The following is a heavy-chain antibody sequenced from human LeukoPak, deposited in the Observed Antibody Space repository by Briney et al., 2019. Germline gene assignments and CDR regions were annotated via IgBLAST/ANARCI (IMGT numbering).Heavy chain of an antibody. J-gene: IGHJ1*01. D-gene: IGHD2-15*01. CDR2: INHSGST. V-gene: IGHV4-34*01. Sequence: PSETLSLTCAVYGGSFSGYYWSWIRQPPGKGLEWIGEINHSGSTNYNPSLKSRVTISVDTSKNQFSLKLSSVTAADTAVYYCASDVSGPRAEYFQHWGQGTLVTVSS. CDR3: ASDVSGPRAEYFQH. CDR1: GGSFSGYY.